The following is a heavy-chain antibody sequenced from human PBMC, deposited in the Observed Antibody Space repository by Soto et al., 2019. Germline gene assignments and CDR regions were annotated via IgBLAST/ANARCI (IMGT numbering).Heavy chain of an antibody. CDR3: ARGPHYYGSGSSNLGSNWFDP. CDR1: GGSFSGYY. J-gene: IGHJ5*02. D-gene: IGHD3-10*01. CDR2: INHSGST. V-gene: IGHV4-34*01. Sequence: QVQLQQWGAGLLRPSETLSLTCAVYGGSFSGYYWSGIRQPPGKGLEWIGEINHSGSTNYNPSHKSRVTTAVDTSKNQFHLKLSSVTAADMAVYYCARGPHYYGSGSSNLGSNWFDPWGQGTLVTVSS.